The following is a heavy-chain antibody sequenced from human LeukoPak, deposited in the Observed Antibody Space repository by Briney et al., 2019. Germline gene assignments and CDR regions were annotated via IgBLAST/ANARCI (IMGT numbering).Heavy chain of an antibody. J-gene: IGHJ6*03. V-gene: IGHV4-34*01. CDR3: ARRRGYSYGHHYYYYMDV. CDR1: GGSFSGYY. Sequence: SETLSLTCAVYGGSFSGYYWSWIRQPPGKGLEWIGEINHSGSTNYNPSLKSRVTISVDTSKNQFSLKLSSVTAADTAVYYGARRRGYSYGHHYYYYMDVWGKGTTVTVSS. CDR2: INHSGST. D-gene: IGHD5-18*01.